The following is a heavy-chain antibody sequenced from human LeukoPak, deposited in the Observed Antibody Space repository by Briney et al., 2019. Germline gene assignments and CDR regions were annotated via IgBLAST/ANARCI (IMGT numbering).Heavy chain of an antibody. CDR3: ARGDAGRESLDY. V-gene: IGHV4-31*03. Sequence: PSETVSLTCTVSGGSISSGGYYWSWIRQHPGKGLEWIGYIYYSGSTYYNPSLKSRVTISVDTSKNQFSLKLSSVTAADTAVYYCARGDAGRESLDYWGQGTLVTVSS. CDR2: IYYSGST. CDR1: GGSISSGGYY. J-gene: IGHJ4*02. D-gene: IGHD5-24*01.